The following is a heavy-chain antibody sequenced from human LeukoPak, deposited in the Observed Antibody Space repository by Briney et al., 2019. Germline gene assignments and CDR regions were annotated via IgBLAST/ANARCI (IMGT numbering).Heavy chain of an antibody. CDR3: ARVRDFYDSSAHFAF. CDR2: MSPNSGNI. J-gene: IGHJ4*02. V-gene: IGHV1-8*01. D-gene: IGHD3-22*01. CDR1: GYTFTSFD. Sequence: GASVKVSCEASGYTFTSFDINWVRQATGQGLEWMGWMSPNSGNIGYAQKFQGRVTMTRNTSIGTAYMELSSLRSEDTAVYYCARVRDFYDSSAHFAFWGQGTLVTVSS.